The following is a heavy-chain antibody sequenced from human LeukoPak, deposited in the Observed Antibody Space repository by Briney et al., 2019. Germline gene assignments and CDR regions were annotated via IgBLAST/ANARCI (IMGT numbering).Heavy chain of an antibody. CDR3: ARSTDWYLDL. J-gene: IGHJ2*01. CDR2: ISSNGGGT. CDR1: GFSFSSYD. Sequence: GGSLRLSCAASGFSFSSYDIHWVRQAPGKGLEYVSAISSNGGGTYYATAVKDRFTISRDNSKSTVYLQMGSLRAEDMAVYYCARSTDWYLDLWGRGSLVTVSS. V-gene: IGHV3-64*01.